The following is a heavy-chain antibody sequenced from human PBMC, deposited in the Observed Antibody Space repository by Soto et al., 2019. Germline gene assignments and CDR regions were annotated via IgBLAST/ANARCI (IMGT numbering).Heavy chain of an antibody. Sequence: QVQLVESGGGVVQPGRSLRLSCAASGFTFSSYGMHWVRQAPGKGLEWVAAISYDGTNTYDADSVKGRFTMSRDNSKNTLYLEMNSLRGEDTAVYYCAKEGSSRSSLWYFDVWGRDTLVTVSS. CDR3: AKEGSSRSSLWYFDV. CDR1: GFTFSSYG. D-gene: IGHD6-6*01. V-gene: IGHV3-30*18. J-gene: IGHJ2*01. CDR2: ISYDGTNT.